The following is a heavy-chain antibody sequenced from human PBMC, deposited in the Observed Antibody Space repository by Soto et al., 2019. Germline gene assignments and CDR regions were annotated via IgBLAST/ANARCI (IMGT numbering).Heavy chain of an antibody. Sequence: PGGSLRLSCAASGFTFSSYGMHWVRQAPGKGLEWVAVISYDGSNKYYADSVKGRFTISRDNSKNTLYLQMNSLRAEDTAVYYCAKDRVAMNDYCGMDVWGQGTTVTVSS. CDR2: ISYDGSNK. CDR1: GFTFSSYG. CDR3: AKDRVAMNDYCGMDV. V-gene: IGHV3-30*18. D-gene: IGHD2-15*01. J-gene: IGHJ6*02.